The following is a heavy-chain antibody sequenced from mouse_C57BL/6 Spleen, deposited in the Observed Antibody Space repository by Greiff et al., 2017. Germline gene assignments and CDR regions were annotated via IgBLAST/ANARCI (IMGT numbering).Heavy chain of an antibody. CDR2: INPNSGST. J-gene: IGHJ3*01. CDR3: ALRRGAWFAY. D-gene: IGHD2-12*01. CDR1: GYTFTSYW. V-gene: IGHV1-64*01. Sequence: QVQLQQPGAELVKPGASVKLSCKASGYTFTSYWMHWVKQRPGQGLEWIGMINPNSGSTNYNEKFKSKATLTVDKSSSTAYMQLSSLTSEDSAVYYCALRRGAWFAYWGQGTLVTVSA.